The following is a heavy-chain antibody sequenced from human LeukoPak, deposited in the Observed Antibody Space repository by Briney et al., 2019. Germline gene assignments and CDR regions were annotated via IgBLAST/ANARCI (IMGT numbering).Heavy chain of an antibody. CDR3: ARVISVTRFDY. V-gene: IGHV3-7*01. D-gene: IGHD4-17*01. CDR2: IKQDGSEK. J-gene: IGHJ4*02. CDR1: GFTFSSYA. Sequence: GGSLRLSCAASGFTFSSYAMSWVRQPPGKGLEWVANIKQDGSEKYYVDSVKGRFTISRDNAKNSLYLQMNSLRAEDTAVYYCARVISVTRFDYWGQGTLVTVSS.